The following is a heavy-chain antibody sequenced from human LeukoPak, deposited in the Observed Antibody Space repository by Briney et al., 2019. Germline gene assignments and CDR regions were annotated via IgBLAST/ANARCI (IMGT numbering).Heavy chain of an antibody. CDR1: GYTLTELS. CDR3: ATLTPPNYYDSSGYYLFDY. J-gene: IGHJ4*02. V-gene: IGHV1-24*01. CDR2: FDPEDGET. D-gene: IGHD3-22*01. Sequence: ASVKVSCKVSGYTLTELSMHWVRQAPGKGLEWMGGFDPEDGETIYAQEFQGRVTMTEDTSTDTAYMELSSLRSEDTAVYYCATLTPPNYYDSSGYYLFDYWGQGTLVTVSS.